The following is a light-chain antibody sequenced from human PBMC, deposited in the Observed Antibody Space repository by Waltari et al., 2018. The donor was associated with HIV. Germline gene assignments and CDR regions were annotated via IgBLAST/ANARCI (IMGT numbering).Light chain of an antibody. CDR3: QSYDRMSGSWV. J-gene: IGLJ3*02. CDR2: SNN. V-gene: IGLV1-40*01. CDR1: SSTNFGTTYA. Sequence: QSALTQPPSVSGAPGQRVAVSCTRLSSTNFGTTYAVHWYQHIPGTGPRLLISSNNTRHSGVPERFSASKSGTSASLAITGLQAEDEADYYCQSYDRMSGSWVFGGGTRLTVL.